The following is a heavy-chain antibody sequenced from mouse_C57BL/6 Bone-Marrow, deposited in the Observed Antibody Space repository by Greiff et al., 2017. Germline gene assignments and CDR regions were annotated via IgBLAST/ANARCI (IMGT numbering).Heavy chain of an antibody. Sequence: EVQLQQSGAELVRPGASVKLSCTASGFNIKDYYMHWVKQRPEQGLEWIGRLDPEDGDTESAPKFQGKATMTADTSSNTSYLQLSSLTSEDTAVYYCTTPYYGSSSFAYWGQGTLVTVSA. V-gene: IGHV14-1*01. CDR1: GFNIKDYY. CDR3: TTPYYGSSSFAY. J-gene: IGHJ3*01. CDR2: LDPEDGDT. D-gene: IGHD1-1*01.